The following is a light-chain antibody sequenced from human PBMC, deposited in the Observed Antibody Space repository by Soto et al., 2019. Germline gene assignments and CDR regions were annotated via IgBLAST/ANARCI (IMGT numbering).Light chain of an antibody. Sequence: QSALTQPASVSGSPGQSITISCTGTSSDVGGYNFVSWYQQYPGKAPKLIIFDVSNRPSGVSDRFSGSKSGDTASLTISGLHTEDEADYYGNSYTSSSRPNYVFGTGTKLTVL. CDR2: DVS. J-gene: IGLJ1*01. V-gene: IGLV2-14*01. CDR1: SSDVGGYNF. CDR3: NSYTSSSRPNYV.